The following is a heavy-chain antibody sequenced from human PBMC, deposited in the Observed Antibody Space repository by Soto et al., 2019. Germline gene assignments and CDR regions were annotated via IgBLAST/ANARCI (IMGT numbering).Heavy chain of an antibody. CDR1: GGSISSYY. Sequence: SETLSLTCTVSGGSISSYYWSWIRQPPGKGLEWIGYIYYSGSTNYNPSLKSRVTISVDTSKNQFSLKLSSVTAADTAVYYCARGEQLGRVGGYYYGMDVWGQGTTVTVSS. D-gene: IGHD6-6*01. J-gene: IGHJ6*02. CDR3: ARGEQLGRVGGYYYGMDV. CDR2: IYYSGST. V-gene: IGHV4-59*01.